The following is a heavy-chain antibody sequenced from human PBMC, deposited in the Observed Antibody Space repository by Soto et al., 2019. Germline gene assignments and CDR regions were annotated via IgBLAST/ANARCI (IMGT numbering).Heavy chain of an antibody. CDR2: INPNSGGT. CDR1: GYTFTGYY. Sequence: ASVKVSCKASGYTFTGYYMHWVRQAPGQGLEWMGWINPNSGGTNYAQKFQGWVTMTRDTSISTAYMELSRLRSDDTAVYYCARDLGVVVVPAYHPAYGMDVWGQGTTVTVSS. D-gene: IGHD2-2*01. J-gene: IGHJ6*02. CDR3: ARDLGVVVVPAYHPAYGMDV. V-gene: IGHV1-2*04.